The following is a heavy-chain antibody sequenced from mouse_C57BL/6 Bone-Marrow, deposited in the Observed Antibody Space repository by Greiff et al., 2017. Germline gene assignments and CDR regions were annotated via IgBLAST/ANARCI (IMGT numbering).Heavy chain of an antibody. D-gene: IGHD1-1*01. J-gene: IGHJ1*03. CDR1: GFNIKDDY. CDR3: TTWYYGSSYFDV. V-gene: IGHV14-4*01. Sequence: VQLKQSGAELVRPGASVKLSCTASGFNIKDDYMHWVKQRPEQGLEWIGWIDPENGDTEYASKFQGKATITADTSSNTAYLQLSCQTSEDTAVYFCTTWYYGSSYFDVWGTGTTVTVSS. CDR2: IDPENGDT.